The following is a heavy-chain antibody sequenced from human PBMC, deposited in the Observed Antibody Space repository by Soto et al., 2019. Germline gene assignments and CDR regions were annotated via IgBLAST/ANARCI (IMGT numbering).Heavy chain of an antibody. J-gene: IGHJ6*02. D-gene: IGHD7-27*01. CDR3: ARSRNRLGIRNYYYYYGMDV. V-gene: IGHV1-18*01. CDR1: GYSFTSYG. Sequence: GASVKVSCKVSGYSFTSYGINWVRQVPGQGLEWMGWISTHDGTSNYAQKVQGRVTMTTDESTSTAYMELRSLRSDDTAVYYCARSRNRLGIRNYYYYYGMDVWGQGTTVTVSS. CDR2: ISTHDGTS.